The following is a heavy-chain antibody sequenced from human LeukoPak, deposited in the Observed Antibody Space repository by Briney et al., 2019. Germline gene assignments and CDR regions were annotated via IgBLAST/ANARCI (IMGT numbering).Heavy chain of an antibody. V-gene: IGHV4-4*07. CDR1: SGSISSYY. Sequence: PSETLSLTCTVSSGSISSYYWSWIRQPAGKGLEWIGRIYTSGSTNYNPSLKSRVTMSVDTSKNQFSLKLSSVTAADTAVYYCARNKYVWGSYRYLLFDYWGQGTLVTVSS. J-gene: IGHJ4*02. CDR3: ARNKYVWGSYRYLLFDY. CDR2: IYTSGST. D-gene: IGHD3-16*02.